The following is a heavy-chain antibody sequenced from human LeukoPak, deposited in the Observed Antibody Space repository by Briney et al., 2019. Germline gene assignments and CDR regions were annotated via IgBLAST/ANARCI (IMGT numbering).Heavy chain of an antibody. D-gene: IGHD2-2*01. Sequence: KPSETLSLTCSVSGGSISSYYWSWIRQPPGKGLEWIGYIYYSGSTNYNPSLKSRVTISVDTSKNQFSLKLSSVTAADTAVYYCAIHIVVVPAAKKKNWFDPWGQGTLVTVSS. CDR1: GGSISSYY. J-gene: IGHJ5*02. V-gene: IGHV4-59*08. CDR3: AIHIVVVPAAKKKNWFDP. CDR2: IYYSGST.